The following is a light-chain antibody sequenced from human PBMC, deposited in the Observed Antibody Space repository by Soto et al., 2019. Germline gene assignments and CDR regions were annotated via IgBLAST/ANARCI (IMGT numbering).Light chain of an antibody. Sequence: ESVLSRSPGTLSLAPGDTATLSCSAIQTFTGNYLAWYHQKPGQAPRLLIHSASTRDTGVPDRFSASGTGTEFTLTISSLEPEDFAVYYCQQYSASPRTFGQGTKVDIK. CDR3: QQYSASPRT. V-gene: IGKV3-20*01. CDR2: SAS. CDR1: QTFTGNY. J-gene: IGKJ1*01.